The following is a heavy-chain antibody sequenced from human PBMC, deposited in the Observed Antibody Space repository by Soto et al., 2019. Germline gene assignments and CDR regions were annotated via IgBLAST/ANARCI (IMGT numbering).Heavy chain of an antibody. CDR3: TRAPSSYGFFYYYGMAV. D-gene: IGHD3-3*01. J-gene: IGHJ6*02. Sequence: PGGSLRLSCTASGFTFGDYAMSWVRQAPGKGLEWVGFIRSKAYGGTTEYAASVKGRFTISRDDSKSIAYLQMNSLKTEDTAVYYCTRAPSSYGFFYYYGMAVWGQGTTVTVSS. CDR1: GFTFGDYA. V-gene: IGHV3-49*04. CDR2: IRSKAYGGTT.